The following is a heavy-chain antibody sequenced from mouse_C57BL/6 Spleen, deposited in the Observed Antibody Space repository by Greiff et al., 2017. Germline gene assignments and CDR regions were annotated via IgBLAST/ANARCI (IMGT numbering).Heavy chain of an antibody. V-gene: IGHV1-69*01. CDR3: ARRLWLTHYYAMDY. D-gene: IGHD2-2*01. CDR2: IDPSASYT. J-gene: IGHJ4*01. CDR1: GYTFTSYW. Sequence: QVQLQQPGAELVMPGASVKLSCKASGYTFTSYWMPWVKQRPGQGLEWIGEIDPSASYTNYNQKFKGKSTLTVDKSSSTAYMQLSSLTSEDSAVYYCARRLWLTHYYAMDYWGQGTSGTGSS.